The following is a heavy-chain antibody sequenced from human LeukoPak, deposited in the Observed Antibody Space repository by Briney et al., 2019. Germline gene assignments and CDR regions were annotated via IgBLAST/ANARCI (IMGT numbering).Heavy chain of an antibody. CDR2: ISGSGGST. D-gene: IGHD3-9*01. CDR3: ARDSPRTGRYFDWLLFDY. V-gene: IGHV3-23*01. CDR1: GFTFSSYA. J-gene: IGHJ4*02. Sequence: GGSLRLSCAASGFTFSSYAMSWVRQAPGKGLEWVSAISGSGGSTYYADSVKGRFTISRDNSKNTLYLQMNSLRAEDTAVYYCARDSPRTGRYFDWLLFDYWGQGTLVTVSS.